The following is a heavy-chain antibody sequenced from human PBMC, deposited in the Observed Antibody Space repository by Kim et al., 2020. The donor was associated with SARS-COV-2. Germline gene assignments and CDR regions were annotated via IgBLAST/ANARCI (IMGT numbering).Heavy chain of an antibody. V-gene: IGHV3-48*04. CDR2: ISSSSSTI. CDR1: GFTFSSYS. D-gene: IGHD3-22*01. J-gene: IGHJ4*02. Sequence: GGSLRLSCAASGFTFSSYSMNWVRQAPGKGLEWVSYISSSSSTIYYADSVKGRFTISRDNAKNSLYLQMNSLRAEDTAVYYCASPGRGSGYYQGGSVRYWGQGTLVTVSS. CDR3: ASPGRGSGYYQGGSVRY.